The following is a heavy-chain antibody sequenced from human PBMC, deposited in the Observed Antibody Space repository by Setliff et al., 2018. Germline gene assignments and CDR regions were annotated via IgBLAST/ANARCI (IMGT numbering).Heavy chain of an antibody. Sequence: LRLSCAASGFSFESHGMHWVRQAPGKGLEWVAFIQHDGENKFYADSVKGRLIVSRDNSKNTLYLEMDGLRPEDTAVYYCANSRVTNFRGHLYLPRGLDVWGQGTTVTVSS. J-gene: IGHJ6*02. CDR2: IQHDGENK. CDR1: GFSFESHG. D-gene: IGHD3-16*01. CDR3: ANSRVTNFRGHLYLPRGLDV. V-gene: IGHV3-30*02.